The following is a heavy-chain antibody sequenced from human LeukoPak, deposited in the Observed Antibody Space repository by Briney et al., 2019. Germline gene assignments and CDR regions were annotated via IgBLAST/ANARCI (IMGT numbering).Heavy chain of an antibody. CDR1: GGPISSGGYY. J-gene: IGHJ4*02. CDR2: IYYSGST. CDR3: ARRYSSSWYPFDY. D-gene: IGHD6-13*01. V-gene: IGHV4-31*03. Sequence: SQTLSLTCTVSGGPISSGGYYWSWIRQHPGKGLEWIGYIYYSGSTYYNPSLKSRVTISVDTSKNQFSLKLSSVTAADTAVYYCARRYSSSWYPFDYWGQGTLVTVSS.